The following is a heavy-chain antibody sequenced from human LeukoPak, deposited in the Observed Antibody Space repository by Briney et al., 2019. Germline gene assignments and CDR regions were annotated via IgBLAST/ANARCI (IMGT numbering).Heavy chain of an antibody. CDR1: GFTFDDYG. J-gene: IGHJ4*02. V-gene: IGHV3-20*04. CDR3: ARDWGYDYVWGSYRPYYFDY. D-gene: IGHD3-16*02. Sequence: PGGSLRLSCAASGFTFDDYGMSWVRQAPGKGLEWVSGINWNGGSTGYADSVKGRFTISRDNAKNSLYLQMNSLRAEDTALYYCARDWGYDYVWGSYRPYYFDYWGQGTLVTVSS. CDR2: INWNGGST.